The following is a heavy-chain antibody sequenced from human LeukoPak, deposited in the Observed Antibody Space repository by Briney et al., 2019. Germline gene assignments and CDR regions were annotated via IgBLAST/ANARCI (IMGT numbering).Heavy chain of an antibody. CDR3: ARDGHTWGGVVVITEYFDY. Sequence: PGGSLRLSCAASGFTFSSYAMHWVRQAPGKGLEWVAVISYDGSNKYYADSVKGRFTISRDNSKNTLYLQMNSLRAEDTAVYYCARDGHTWGGVVVITEYFDYWGQGTLVTVSS. D-gene: IGHD3-22*01. V-gene: IGHV3-30-3*01. CDR1: GFTFSSYA. CDR2: ISYDGSNK. J-gene: IGHJ4*02.